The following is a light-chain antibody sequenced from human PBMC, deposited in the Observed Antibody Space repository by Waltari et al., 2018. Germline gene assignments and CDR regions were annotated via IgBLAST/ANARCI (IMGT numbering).Light chain of an antibody. J-gene: IGKJ4*01. CDR2: WAS. Sequence: DIVMTRSPESLAVSLGERATINCKSSQSVLYSSNNKNYLAWYQQKPGQPPKLLIYWASTRESGVPDLFSGSGSGTYFTLSISSLQAEDVAVYYCQQYYRTPLTFGGGTKVEIK. CDR3: QQYYRTPLT. CDR1: QSVLYSSNNKNY. V-gene: IGKV4-1*01.